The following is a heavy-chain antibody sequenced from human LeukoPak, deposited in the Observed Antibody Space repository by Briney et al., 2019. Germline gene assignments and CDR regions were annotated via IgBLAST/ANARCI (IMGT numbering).Heavy chain of an antibody. D-gene: IGHD5/OR15-5a*01. CDR3: VSTSTWLAFHI. CDR1: GGSVSSSF. CDR2: IYTGGPA. V-gene: IGHV4-4*08. Sequence: SETLSLTCTVSGGSVSSSFWSWIRQPPGKGLEWIGNIYTGGPANYDPSLESRATVSLDSSKKHFSLNLNSVTAADTAIYYCVSTSTWLAFHIWGPGTMVTVCS. J-gene: IGHJ3*02.